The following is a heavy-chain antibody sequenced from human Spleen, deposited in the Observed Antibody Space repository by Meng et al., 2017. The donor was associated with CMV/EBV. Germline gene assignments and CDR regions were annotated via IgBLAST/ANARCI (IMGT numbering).Heavy chain of an antibody. J-gene: IGHJ6*02. CDR3: AKEGSGWYEEYYYYYYGMVV. CDR1: GGSITSSNYY. CDR2: THHSGTA. D-gene: IGHD6-19*01. V-gene: IGHV4-39*07. Sequence: SETLSLTCTVSGGSITSSNYYWGWIRQPPGKGLEWIGSTHHSGTAYYNPSLKSRVTISPDTSKNQYSLKLSSVSAADTAVYYCAKEGSGWYEEYYYYYYGMVVWGQGTTVTVSS.